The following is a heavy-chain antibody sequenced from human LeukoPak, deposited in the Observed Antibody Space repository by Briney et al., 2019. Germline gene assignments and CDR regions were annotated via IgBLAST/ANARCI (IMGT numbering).Heavy chain of an antibody. D-gene: IGHD4-17*01. CDR2: INSDGSNK. CDR3: ARSDYGDNY. J-gene: IGHJ4*02. CDR1: GFTFSNYW. Sequence: PGGSLRLSCAASGFTFSNYWMHWVRQAPGKGLEWVSRINSDGSNKTYADSVKGRFTISRDNAKNTPYLQMSSLRVGDTAVYYCARSDYGDNYWGQGILVTVSS. V-gene: IGHV3-74*01.